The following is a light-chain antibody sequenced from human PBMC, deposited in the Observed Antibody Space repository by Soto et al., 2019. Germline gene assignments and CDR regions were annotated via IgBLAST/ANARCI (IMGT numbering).Light chain of an antibody. J-gene: IGLJ3*02. Sequence: QSVLTQPPSASGTPGQRVTISCSGSSSNIGSNYVYWYQQLPGTAPKLRIYSNNQRPSGVPDRFSGSKSGTSASLAISGLRSEDEADYYCAAWDDSLSGPGVFGGGTKLTVL. CDR2: SNN. CDR3: AAWDDSLSGPGV. V-gene: IGLV1-47*02. CDR1: SSNIGSNY.